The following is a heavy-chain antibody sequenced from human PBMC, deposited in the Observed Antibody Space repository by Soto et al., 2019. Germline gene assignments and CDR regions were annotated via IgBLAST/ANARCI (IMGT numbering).Heavy chain of an antibody. V-gene: IGHV4-59*08. J-gene: IGHJ5*02. CDR3: AILLWSRGDWFDP. CDR1: GGSISSYY. CDR2: IYYSGST. D-gene: IGHD3-10*01. Sequence: QVQLQESGPGLVKPSETLSLTCTVSGGSISSYYWSWIRQPPGKGLEWIGYIYYSGSTNYNPSLKSRVTMSVDTSKNQFSLKLSSVTAADTAVYYCAILLWSRGDWFDPWGQGTLVTVSS.